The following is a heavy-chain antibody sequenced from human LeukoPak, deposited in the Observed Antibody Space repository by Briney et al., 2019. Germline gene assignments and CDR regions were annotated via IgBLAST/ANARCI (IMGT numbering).Heavy chain of an antibody. CDR3: ARHAGGYDQFDH. CDR1: GGSISSYY. Sequence: PSETLSLTCTVSGGSISSYYWSWIRQPPGKGLEWIGYIYYSGSTNYNPSLKSRVTISVDTSKNQFSLKLSSVTAADTAVYYCARHAGGYDQFDHWGQGTLVTVSS. J-gene: IGHJ4*02. V-gene: IGHV4-59*08. CDR2: IYYSGST. D-gene: IGHD5-12*01.